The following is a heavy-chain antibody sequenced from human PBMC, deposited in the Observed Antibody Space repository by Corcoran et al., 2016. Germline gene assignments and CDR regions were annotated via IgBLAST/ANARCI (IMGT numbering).Heavy chain of an antibody. CDR3: AKEMTARIAVADDY. D-gene: IGHD6-19*01. CDR1: GFTFSNYG. V-gene: IGHV3-30*18. Sequence: QVQLVESGGGVVQPGRSLRLSCAASGFTFSNYGMHWVRQAPGKGLEWVTVIAYDGKVQHYADSVEGRFTISRDNSKNMLYLQMNSLRTDDTAIYYCAKEMTARIAVADDYWGQGTLVTVSS. J-gene: IGHJ4*02. CDR2: IAYDGKVQ.